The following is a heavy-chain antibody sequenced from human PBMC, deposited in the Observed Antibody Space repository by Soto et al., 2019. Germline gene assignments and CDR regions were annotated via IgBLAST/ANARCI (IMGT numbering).Heavy chain of an antibody. CDR3: ARDAGGTYPDSFDI. Sequence: GGSLRLSCAASGFIVSNNYMSWVRQAPGKGLEWVSVIYSGGSTYYADSAKGRFTISRDNSKNTLYLQVNSLRAEDTAVYYCARDAGGTYPDSFDIWGQGTMVTVSS. J-gene: IGHJ3*02. CDR1: GFIVSNNY. D-gene: IGHD1-26*01. CDR2: IYSGGST. V-gene: IGHV3-53*01.